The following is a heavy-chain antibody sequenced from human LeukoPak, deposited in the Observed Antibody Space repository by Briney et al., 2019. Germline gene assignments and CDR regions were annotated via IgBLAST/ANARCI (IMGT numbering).Heavy chain of an antibody. CDR2: ISSSSSYI. V-gene: IGHV3-21*01. CDR3: GGLYFDY. Sequence: GSLRLSWAASGFPFSSYSLNWVRQAPRKGLEWVSSISSSSSYIYYADSVKGRFTISRDNAKNSLYLQMNSLRAEDTAVYYCGGLYFDYWGQGTLVTVSS. J-gene: IGHJ4*02. CDR1: GFPFSSYS.